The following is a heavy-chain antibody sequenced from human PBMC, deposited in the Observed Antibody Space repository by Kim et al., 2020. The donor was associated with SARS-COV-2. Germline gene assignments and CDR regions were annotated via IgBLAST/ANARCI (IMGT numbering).Heavy chain of an antibody. CDR2: MYYTGRT. Sequence: SETLSLTCTVSGESIMSGGYCWSWIRQHPGKGLEWIGYMYYTGRTYSYNPSLKSRAAISIDTSKNRFSLDLYAVTAADTAIYYCASRVNIKADWFDPWGQGILVTVSS. V-gene: IGHV4-31*03. CDR3: ASRVNIKADWFDP. D-gene: IGHD3-10*01. CDR1: GESIMSGGYC. J-gene: IGHJ5*02.